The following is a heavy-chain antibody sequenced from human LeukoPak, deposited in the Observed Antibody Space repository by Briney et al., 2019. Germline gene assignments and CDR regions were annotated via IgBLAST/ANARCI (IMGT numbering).Heavy chain of an antibody. CDR2: MQYYGSDK. J-gene: IGHJ4*02. V-gene: IGHV3-30*02. Sequence: GESLRLSCAASGFIFSTYGMHWVRQAPGKGLEWVAFMQYYGSDKYYADSVKGRFTISRDNSKNTLYLQMYSLRAEDTAVYYCAKVWYFDSTGYPIDYWGQGTLVTVSS. D-gene: IGHD3-22*01. CDR3: AKVWYFDSTGYPIDY. CDR1: GFIFSTYG.